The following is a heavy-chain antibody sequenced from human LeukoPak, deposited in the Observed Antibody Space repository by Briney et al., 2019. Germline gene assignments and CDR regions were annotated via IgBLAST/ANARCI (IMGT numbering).Heavy chain of an antibody. CDR1: GFTFGDHS. J-gene: IGHJ4*02. Sequence: GGSLRLSCTAAGFTFGDHSVSWFRQAPGKGLEWVGFIRSKAYGGTAEYAASVKGRFTISRDDSKSVAYLQMDSLKTEDTAVYYCTREIRYFDWFQADYWGQGTLVTVSS. D-gene: IGHD3-9*01. CDR2: IRSKAYGGTA. V-gene: IGHV3-49*03. CDR3: TREIRYFDWFQADY.